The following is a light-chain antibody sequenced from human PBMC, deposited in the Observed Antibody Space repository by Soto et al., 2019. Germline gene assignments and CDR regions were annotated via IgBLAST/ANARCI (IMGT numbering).Light chain of an antibody. CDR2: GNS. CDR1: DSNIGNNY. V-gene: IGLV1-47*02. J-gene: IGLJ2*01. Sequence: QSVLTQPPSASGTPGQTVSVSCSGSDSNIGNNYVYWYQKLPGAAPKVLISGNSHRPSGVPDRFSGSKSGTSASLAISGLRSEDEAEYYCAAWDERLSGVVFGGGTKLTVL. CDR3: AAWDERLSGVV.